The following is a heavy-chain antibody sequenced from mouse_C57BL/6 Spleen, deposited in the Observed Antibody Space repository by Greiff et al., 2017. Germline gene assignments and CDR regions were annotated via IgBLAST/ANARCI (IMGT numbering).Heavy chain of an antibody. CDR1: GYTFTSYW. V-gene: IGHV1-61*01. D-gene: IGHD1-1*01. CDR3: ARGDYYGSSGFAY. J-gene: IGHJ3*01. Sequence: QVQLQQPGAELVRPGSSVKLSCKASGYTFTSYWMDWVQQRPGQGLEWIGNIYPSDSETHYNQKFNNKATLTVEKSFSTAYMQLSSLTTEDFAGHYCARGDYYGSSGFAYWGQGTLVTVSA. CDR2: IYPSDSET.